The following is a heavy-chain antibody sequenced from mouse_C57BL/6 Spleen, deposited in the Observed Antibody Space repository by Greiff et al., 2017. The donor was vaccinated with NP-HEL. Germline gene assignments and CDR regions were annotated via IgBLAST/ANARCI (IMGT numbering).Heavy chain of an antibody. CDR3: ARITYDGPRGYYAMDY. V-gene: IGHV1-77*01. Sequence: QVHVKQSGAELVKPGASVKISCKASGYTFTDYYINWVKQRPGQGLEWIGKIGPGSGSTYYNEKFKGKATLTADKSSSTAYMQLRSLTSEDSAVYFYARITYDGPRGYYAMDYWGQGTSVTVSS. CDR2: IGPGSGST. J-gene: IGHJ4*01. CDR1: GYTFTDYY. D-gene: IGHD2-10*01.